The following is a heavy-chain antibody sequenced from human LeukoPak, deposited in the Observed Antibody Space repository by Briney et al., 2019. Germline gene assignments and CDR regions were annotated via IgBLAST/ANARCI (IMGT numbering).Heavy chain of an antibody. D-gene: IGHD3-3*01. CDR3: ARQYYDFWSGYLLSGAFDI. CDR1: GFTFSSYS. CDR2: ISSSSYI. Sequence: GGSLRLSCAASGFTFSSYSMNWVRQAPGKGLEWVSSISSSSYIYYADSVKGRFTISRDNAKNSLYLQMNSLRAEDTAVYYCARQYYDFWSGYLLSGAFDIWGQGTMVTVSS. V-gene: IGHV3-21*01. J-gene: IGHJ3*02.